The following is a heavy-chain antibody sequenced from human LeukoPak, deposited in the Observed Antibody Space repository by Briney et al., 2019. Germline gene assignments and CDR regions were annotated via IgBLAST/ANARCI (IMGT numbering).Heavy chain of an antibody. V-gene: IGHV3-48*01. Sequence: GGSRRLSGAASGFTFSTYSMNGFRKPPGKGLEWVSYISSSSSTIYYADSVKGRFTISRDNAKNSLYLQMNSLRAEDTAVYYCARDYSGSYRFDYWGQGTLVTVSS. CDR2: ISSSSSTI. CDR3: ARDYSGSYRFDY. J-gene: IGHJ4*02. D-gene: IGHD1-26*01. CDR1: GFTFSTYS.